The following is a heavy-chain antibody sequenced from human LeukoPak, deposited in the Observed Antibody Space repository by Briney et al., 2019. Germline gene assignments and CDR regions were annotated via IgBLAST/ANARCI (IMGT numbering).Heavy chain of an antibody. CDR2: IYTSGST. CDR1: GGSISSYY. J-gene: IGHJ4*02. CDR3: ARDTPPGRGFFDY. Sequence: KPSETLSLACTVSGGSISSYYWSWIRQPAGKGLEWIGRIYTSGSTNYNPSLKSRVTISVDKSKNQFSLKLSSVTAADTAVYYCARDTPPGRGFFDYWGQGTLVTVSS. V-gene: IGHV4-4*07.